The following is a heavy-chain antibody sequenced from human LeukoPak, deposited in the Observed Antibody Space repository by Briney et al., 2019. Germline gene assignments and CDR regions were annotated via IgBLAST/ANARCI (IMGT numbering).Heavy chain of an antibody. J-gene: IGHJ1*01. Sequence: GESLKISCKGSGYSFTSYWIGWVRQMPGKGLEWMGIIYPGDSDTRYSPSFQGQVTISADKSISTAYLQWSSLKASDTAMYYCARLVSTSCPPCGMYFQHWGQGTLVTVSS. CDR1: GYSFTSYW. CDR2: IYPGDSDT. CDR3: ARLVSTSCPPCGMYFQH. D-gene: IGHD2-2*01. V-gene: IGHV5-51*01.